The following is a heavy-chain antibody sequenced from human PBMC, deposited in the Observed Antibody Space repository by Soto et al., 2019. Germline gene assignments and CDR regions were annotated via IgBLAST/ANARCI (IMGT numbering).Heavy chain of an antibody. CDR1: GYTFTSYG. Sequence: ASVKVSCKASGYTFTSYGISWVRQATGQGLEWMGWISAYNGNTNYAQKLQGRVTMTTDTSTSTAYMELRSLRSDDTAVYYCARDTGHSGTYYYDSSGYPDAFDIWGQGTMVTVSS. J-gene: IGHJ3*02. CDR3: ARDTGHSGTYYYDSSGYPDAFDI. D-gene: IGHD3-22*01. CDR2: ISAYNGNT. V-gene: IGHV1-18*01.